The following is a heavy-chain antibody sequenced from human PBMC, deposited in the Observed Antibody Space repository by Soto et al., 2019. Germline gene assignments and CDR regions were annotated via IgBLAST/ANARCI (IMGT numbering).Heavy chain of an antibody. CDR3: ARSPRHSVVTTYYFDN. Sequence: LSLTCSVSGGSVSSGSYSWSWIRQPPGKGLEWIGYISYSGGTNSNPSLESRVTISVDTSKNQFSLQLTSVTAADTGLYFCARSPRHSVVTTYYFDNWGRGTLVTVSS. V-gene: IGHV4-61*01. D-gene: IGHD2-15*01. J-gene: IGHJ4*02. CDR1: GGSVSSGSYS. CDR2: ISYSGGT.